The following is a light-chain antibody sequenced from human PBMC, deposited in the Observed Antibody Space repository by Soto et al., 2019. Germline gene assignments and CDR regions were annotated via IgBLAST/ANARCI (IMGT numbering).Light chain of an antibody. Sequence: QSALTQPASVSGSPGQSITISCTGTGSDVGGYNSVSWYQQHPGKAPKLMIYDVSHRPSGVSDRFSGSKSGNTAALTISGLQAEDEADYYCSSYTSSSLLVFGGGTKVTVL. V-gene: IGLV2-14*01. CDR1: GSDVGGYNS. CDR3: SSYTSSSLLV. CDR2: DVS. J-gene: IGLJ2*01.